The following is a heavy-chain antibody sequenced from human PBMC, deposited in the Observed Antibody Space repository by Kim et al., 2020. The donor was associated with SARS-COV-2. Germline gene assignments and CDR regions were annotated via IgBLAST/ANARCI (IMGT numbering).Heavy chain of an antibody. CDR3: ARQVVGSWFNFYV. CDR2: VSHSGHT. CDR1: GSSIGLGYY. V-gene: IGHV4-38-2*01. J-gene: IGHJ3*01. D-gene: IGHD6-13*01. Sequence: SETLSLTCAVSGSSIGLGYYWGWIRQPPGGGLEWVGSVSHSGHTYYNSSLKSRVTMSVDTSKNLVSLMLSSVTAADTAAYYCARQVVGSWFNFYVWG.